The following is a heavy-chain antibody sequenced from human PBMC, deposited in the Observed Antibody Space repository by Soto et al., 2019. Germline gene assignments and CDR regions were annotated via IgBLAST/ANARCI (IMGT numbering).Heavy chain of an antibody. J-gene: IGHJ6*02. V-gene: IGHV3-7*03. CDR2: IKQDGSEK. CDR3: AKRYFDWSTYYYYGMDV. Sequence: PGGSLRLSCAASGFTFSIYWMTWFRQAPGKGLEWVANIKQDGSEKYYVDSVKGRFTISRDNAKNSLYLQMDSLRVEDTAVYYCAKRYFDWSTYYYYGMDVWGQGTTVTVSS. D-gene: IGHD3-9*01. CDR1: GFTFSIYW.